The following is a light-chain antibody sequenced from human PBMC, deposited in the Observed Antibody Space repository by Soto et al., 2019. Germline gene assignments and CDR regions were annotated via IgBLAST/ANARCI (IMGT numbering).Light chain of an antibody. CDR1: QSISNN. J-gene: IGKJ4*01. V-gene: IGKV3-15*01. CDR2: GAS. Sequence: EIVMTQSPATLSVAPGERATLSCRASQSISNNLAWYQQKPGQAPRLLIFGASTRATGIPARFSGSGSGTEFTLTISSPQSEDFAVYYCQQHNNWPLTFGGGTKVEIK. CDR3: QQHNNWPLT.